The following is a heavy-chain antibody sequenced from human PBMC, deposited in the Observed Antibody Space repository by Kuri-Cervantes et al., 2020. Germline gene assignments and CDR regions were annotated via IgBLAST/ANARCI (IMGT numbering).Heavy chain of an antibody. Sequence: SVKVSCKASGGTFSSYAISWVRQAPGQGLEWMGGIIPIFGTANYAQKFQGRVTITANESTSTAYMELSSLRSEDTAVYYCARPPPGAAYEYWYGMDVWGQGTTVTVSS. CDR2: IIPIFGTA. J-gene: IGHJ6*02. CDR3: ARPPPGAAYEYWYGMDV. CDR1: GGTFSSYA. V-gene: IGHV1-69*13. D-gene: IGHD3-10*01.